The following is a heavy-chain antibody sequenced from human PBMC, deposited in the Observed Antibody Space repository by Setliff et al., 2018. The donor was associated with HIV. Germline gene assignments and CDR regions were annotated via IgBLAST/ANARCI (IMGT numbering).Heavy chain of an antibody. CDR3: AKAGAVWGFDY. D-gene: IGHD3-16*01. Sequence: PGGSLRLSCAASGFPFTNYWMNWVRQAPGKGLEWVANIKTDGSEKYYVDSVRGRFTISRDNDKNSLYLQMNSLRAEDTAVYYCAKAGAVWGFDYWGQGTPVTV. CDR2: IKTDGSEK. V-gene: IGHV3-7*01. CDR1: GFPFTNYW. J-gene: IGHJ4*02.